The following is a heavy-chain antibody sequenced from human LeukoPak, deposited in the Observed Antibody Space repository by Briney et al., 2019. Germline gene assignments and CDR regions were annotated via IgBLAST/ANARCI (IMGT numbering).Heavy chain of an antibody. J-gene: IGHJ4*02. CDR3: GLMDSPGIQRY. Sequence: GGSLRLSCAASGFIFDDYAVHWVRQGPGKGLEWVSGISWNSGSMEYADSVKGRFTISRDNSKNTLYLQMNSLRAEDTAVYYCGLMDSPGIQRYWGQGTLVTVSS. CDR2: ISWNSGSM. D-gene: IGHD3-10*01. V-gene: IGHV3-9*01. CDR1: GFIFDDYA.